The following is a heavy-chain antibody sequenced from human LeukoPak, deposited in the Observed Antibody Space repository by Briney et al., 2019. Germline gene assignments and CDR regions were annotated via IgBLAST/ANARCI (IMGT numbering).Heavy chain of an antibody. D-gene: IGHD5-18*01. CDR1: GFTFSSYG. V-gene: IGHV3-23*01. CDR3: VLLKRGYSYGYADY. J-gene: IGHJ4*02. CDR2: ISGSGGST. Sequence: GWSLRLSCAASGFTFSSYGMSWVRQAPGKGLEGVSAISGSGGSTYYADSVKGRLTISRDNSKNTLYLQMNSLRAEDTAVYYCVLLKRGYSYGYADYWGQGTLVTVSS.